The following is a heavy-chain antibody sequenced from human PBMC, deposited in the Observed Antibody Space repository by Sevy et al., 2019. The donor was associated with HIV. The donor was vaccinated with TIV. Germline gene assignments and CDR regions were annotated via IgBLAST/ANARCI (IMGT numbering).Heavy chain of an antibody. CDR2: IKQDGSEK. CDR3: ARRPIYYDRSGYNDY. J-gene: IGHJ4*02. CDR1: GFTFSSYW. Sequence: GGSLRLSCAASGFTFSSYWMSWVRQAPGKGLEWVAKIKQDGSEKYYVDSVKGRFTISIDNATNSLYLQMNSLRAEDTAVYYCARRPIYYDRSGYNDYWGKGTLVTVSS. D-gene: IGHD3-22*01. V-gene: IGHV3-7*01.